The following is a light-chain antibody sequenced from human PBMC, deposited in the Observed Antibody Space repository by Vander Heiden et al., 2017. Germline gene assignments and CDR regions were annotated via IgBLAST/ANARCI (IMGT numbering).Light chain of an antibody. J-gene: IGLJ2*01. CDR3: SSYTGSNTV. Sequence: VSGSPGPSITISCTGSSSDVGVYNYVAWYQQHPGEAPKLMTYDVSYRPSGISTRFSGSKTGNTASLTISGLQAEDEADYYCSSYTGSNTVFGGGTKLTVL. V-gene: IGLV2-14*03. CDR1: SSDVGVYNY. CDR2: DVS.